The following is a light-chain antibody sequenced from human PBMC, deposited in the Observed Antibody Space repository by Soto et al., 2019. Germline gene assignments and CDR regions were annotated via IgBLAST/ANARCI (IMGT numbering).Light chain of an antibody. V-gene: IGLV2-8*01. CDR2: EVY. Sequence: QSALTQPPSASESPGQSVTISCTGTSSDVGGYNYVSWYQQHPGKAPKLIIYEVYKRPSGVPDRFSGSKSGNTAALTVSGLQAEDEADYYCSSYVGTDSYVFGTGTKVTVL. CDR3: SSYVGTDSYV. J-gene: IGLJ1*01. CDR1: SSDVGGYNY.